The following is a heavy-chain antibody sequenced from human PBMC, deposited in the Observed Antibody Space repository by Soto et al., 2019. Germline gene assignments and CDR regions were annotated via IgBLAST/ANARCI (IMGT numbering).Heavy chain of an antibody. V-gene: IGHV1-69*12. D-gene: IGHD1-20*01. CDR2: IIHIFGTA. J-gene: IGHJ6*02. CDR3: ARSITGTVSYYYGMDV. Sequence: QVQLVQSGAEVKKPGSSVKVSCKASGGTFSSYAISWVRQAPGQGLEWMGGIIHIFGTANYAQKFQGRVTITADESTSTAYMELSSLRSEDTAVYYCARSITGTVSYYYGMDVWGQGTTVTVSS. CDR1: GGTFSSYA.